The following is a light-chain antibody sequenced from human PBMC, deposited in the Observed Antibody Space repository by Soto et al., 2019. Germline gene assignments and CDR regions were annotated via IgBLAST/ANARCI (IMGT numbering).Light chain of an antibody. CDR2: WAS. V-gene: IGKV4-1*01. CDR3: QQYYSTPTWT. J-gene: IGKJ1*01. CDR1: QSVLYSSNNKNY. Sequence: DIVMTQSPDSLAVSLGERATIHCKSSQSVLYSSNNKNYLAWYQQKPGQPPKLLIYWASTRESGVPDRFSGSGSGTDFTRTISSLQAEDVAVYYCQQYYSTPTWTFGQGTKVEIK.